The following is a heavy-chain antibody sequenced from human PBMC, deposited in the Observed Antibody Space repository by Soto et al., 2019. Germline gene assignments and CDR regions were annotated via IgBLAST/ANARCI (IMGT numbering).Heavy chain of an antibody. V-gene: IGHV3-23*01. CDR3: ASQSAQLWLSGYYYYYGVDV. J-gene: IGHJ6*02. D-gene: IGHD5-18*01. CDR2: ISGSGGST. CDR1: GFTFSSYA. Sequence: GGSLRLSCAASGFTFSSYAMSWVRQAPGKGLEWVSAISGSGGSTYYADSVKGRFTISRDNSKNTLYLQMNSLRAEDTAVYYCASQSAQLWLSGYYYYYGVDVWGQGTTVTVSS.